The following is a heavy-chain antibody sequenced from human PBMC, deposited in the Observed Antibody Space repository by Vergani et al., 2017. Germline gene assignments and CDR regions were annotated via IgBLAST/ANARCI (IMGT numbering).Heavy chain of an antibody. J-gene: IGHJ6*03. CDR1: GGSISSYY. CDR3: ARVPASGSYLGYYYMDV. V-gene: IGHV4-59*01. D-gene: IGHD1-26*01. CDR2: IYYSGST. Sequence: QVQLQESGPGLVKPSETLSLTCTVSGGSISSYYWSWIRQPPGKGLEWIGYIYYSGSTNYNPSLKSRVTISVDTSKNQFSLKLSSVTAADTAVYYCARVPASGSYLGYYYMDVWGKGTTVTVSS.